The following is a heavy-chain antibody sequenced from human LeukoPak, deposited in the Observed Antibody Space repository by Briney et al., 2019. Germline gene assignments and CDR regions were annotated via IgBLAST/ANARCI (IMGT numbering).Heavy chain of an antibody. CDR3: ARAITIFGVVITYDAFDI. Sequence: GSPRLSCAASGFTFSSYSTNWVRQAPGKGLEWVSSISSSSSYIYYADSVKGRFTISRDNAKNSLYLQMNSLRAEDTAVYYCARAITIFGVVITYDAFDIWGQGTMVTVSS. CDR1: GFTFSSYS. J-gene: IGHJ3*02. D-gene: IGHD3-3*01. V-gene: IGHV3-21*01. CDR2: ISSSSSYI.